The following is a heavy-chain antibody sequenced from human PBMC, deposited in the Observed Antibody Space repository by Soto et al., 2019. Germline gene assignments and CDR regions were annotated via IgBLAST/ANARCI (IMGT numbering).Heavy chain of an antibody. CDR2: IYYSGST. Sequence: PSETLSLTCTVSGGSISPYYWSWIRQPPGKGLEWIGYIYYSGSTSYNPSLRSRVTISVDTSRSQFSLSLGSVTAADTAVYYCARGRVVVPAAVIFNCLDPWGQGALGTVSS. J-gene: IGHJ5*02. CDR3: ARGRVVVPAAVIFNCLDP. CDR1: GGSISPYY. V-gene: IGHV4-59*01. D-gene: IGHD2-2*01.